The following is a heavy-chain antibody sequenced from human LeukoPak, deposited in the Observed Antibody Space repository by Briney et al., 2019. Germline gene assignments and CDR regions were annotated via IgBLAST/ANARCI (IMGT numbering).Heavy chain of an antibody. CDR3: ARQSYYSNYD. CDR1: GGSISSSSYY. Sequence: KPSETQSLTCTVSGGSISSSSYYWGWIRQPPGKGLEWIGTIYYTGSTDYNPSLKSRVTISIDTSKNQFSLKLSSVTAAETAVYYCARQSYYSNYDWGQGTLVTVSS. CDR2: IYYTGST. D-gene: IGHD4-11*01. J-gene: IGHJ4*02. V-gene: IGHV4-39*01.